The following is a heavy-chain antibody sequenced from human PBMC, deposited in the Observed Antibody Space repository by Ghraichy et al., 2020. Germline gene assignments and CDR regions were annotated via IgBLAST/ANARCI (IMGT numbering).Heavy chain of an antibody. CDR1: GFTFSSYW. CDR2: LDTDGSRT. V-gene: IGHV3-74*01. J-gene: IGHJ4*02. CDR3: ARSNTMIVGVWELEY. D-gene: IGHD3-22*01. Sequence: GGSLRLSCAASGFTFSSYWMHWVRQAPGKGLVWVSRLDTDGSRTYYADSVKGRFTISRDNAKNTLYLQMNSLRAEDTAVYYCARSNTMIVGVWELEYWGQGVLVTVSS.